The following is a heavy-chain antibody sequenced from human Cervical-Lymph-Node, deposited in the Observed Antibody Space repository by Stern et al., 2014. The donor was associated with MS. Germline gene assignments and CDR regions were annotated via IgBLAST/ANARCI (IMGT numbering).Heavy chain of an antibody. V-gene: IGHV4-31*03. D-gene: IGHD3-3*01. Sequence: QVQLQESGPGLVKPSQTLSLTCTVSGGSINSGDYNWRWIRQQPGKGLEWIGHINYSGSTNYQPSLRGRVRISDDTSKANLSLKLTSVTAADTAIYYCAREHVFWSGPFDYWGQGTLVTVSS. J-gene: IGHJ4*02. CDR2: INYSGST. CDR3: AREHVFWSGPFDY. CDR1: GGSINSGDYN.